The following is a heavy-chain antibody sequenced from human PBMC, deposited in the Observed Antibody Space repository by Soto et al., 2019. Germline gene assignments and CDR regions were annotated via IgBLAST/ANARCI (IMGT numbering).Heavy chain of an antibody. CDR2: IIPIFGTA. Sequence: QVQLVQSGAEVKKPGSSVKVSCKASGGTFSSYAISWVRQAPGQGLEWMGGIIPIFGTANYAQKFQGRVTMTADKSTSTAYMELSRLRSDDTAVYYCAERKPWIDSGYDNWFDPWGQGTLVTVSS. CDR1: GGTFSSYA. D-gene: IGHD5-12*01. J-gene: IGHJ5*02. CDR3: AERKPWIDSGYDNWFDP. V-gene: IGHV1-69*06.